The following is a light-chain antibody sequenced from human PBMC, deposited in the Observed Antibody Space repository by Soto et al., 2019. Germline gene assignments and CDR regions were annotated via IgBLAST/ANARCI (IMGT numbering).Light chain of an antibody. CDR3: CSYTSNRILEV. CDR2: EVS. V-gene: IGLV2-14*01. J-gene: IGLJ1*01. CDR1: SSDVGGYNY. Sequence: QSALTQPASVSGSPGQSITISCTGTSSDVGGYNYVSWYQHHPGKAPQLVISEVSNRPSGVSNRFSGSKSGNTASLTISGLQAEDEADYYCCSYTSNRILEVFGTGTKGTVL.